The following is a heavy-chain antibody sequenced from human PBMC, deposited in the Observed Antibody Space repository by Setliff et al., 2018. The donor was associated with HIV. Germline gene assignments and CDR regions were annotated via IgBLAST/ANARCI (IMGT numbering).Heavy chain of an antibody. CDR2: ISDRGGSI. D-gene: IGHD3-16*01. CDR1: GISFSSYA. CDR3: VRDSARPGGITPP. J-gene: IGHJ5*02. Sequence: GGSLRLSCEASGISFSSYAMTWVRQAPGKGLQWVSGISDRGGSIYYAESVRGRFTISRDNSKNTLYLQMSSLRVDDTAVYYCVRDSARPGGITPPWGQGTLVTVSS. V-gene: IGHV3-23*01.